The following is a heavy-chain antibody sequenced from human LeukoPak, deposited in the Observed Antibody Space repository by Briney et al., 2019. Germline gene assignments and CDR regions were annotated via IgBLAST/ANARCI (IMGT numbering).Heavy chain of an antibody. CDR2: INPNSGGT. CDR1: GYTFTGYY. J-gene: IGHJ4*02. V-gene: IGHV1-2*02. D-gene: IGHD5-24*01. Sequence: ASVKVSCKAAGYTFTGYYMHWVRQAPGQGLEWMGWINPNSGGTNYAQKFQGRVTMTRDTSISTAYMELSRLRSDDMAVYYCARDLSVGGYNNFDYWGQGTLVTVSS. CDR3: ARDLSVGGYNNFDY.